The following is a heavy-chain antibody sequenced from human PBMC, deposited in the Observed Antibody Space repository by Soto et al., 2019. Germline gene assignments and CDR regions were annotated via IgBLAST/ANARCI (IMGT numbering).Heavy chain of an antibody. V-gene: IGHV1-24*01. CDR2: FDPEDGET. CDR3: ATRPQTYNWNYYFDY. Sequence: ASVKVSCKVSGYTLTELSMHWVRQAPGKGLEWMGGFDPEDGETIYAQKFQGRVTMTEDTSTDTAYMELSSLRSEDTAVYYCATRPQTYNWNYYFDYWGQGTLVTVSS. CDR1: GYTLTELS. D-gene: IGHD1-7*01. J-gene: IGHJ4*02.